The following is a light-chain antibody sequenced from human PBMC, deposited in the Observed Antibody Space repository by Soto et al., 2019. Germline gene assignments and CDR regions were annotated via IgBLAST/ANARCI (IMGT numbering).Light chain of an antibody. CDR1: HSDIGAGYG. CDR3: QSHDSSLSVLWV. J-gene: IGLJ3*02. V-gene: IGLV1-40*01. Sequence: QSVLTQPPSVTGAPGQRVTISCTGSHSDIGAGYGVHWYQQFPHSAPKLLIYDTTNRPSGVPDRFSGSRSGTSASLAITGLQAEDEADYYCQSHDSSLSVLWVFGGGTKLTVL. CDR2: DTT.